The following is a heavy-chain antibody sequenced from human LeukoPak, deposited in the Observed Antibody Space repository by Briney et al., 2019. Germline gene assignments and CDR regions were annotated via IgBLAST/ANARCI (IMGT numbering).Heavy chain of an antibody. CDR2: IIPIFGTA. CDR3: ARRYYYDSSGYYFDY. Sequence: SVKVSCKASGGTFSSYAISWVRQAPGQGLEWMGGIIPIFGTANYAQKFQGRVTITTDESTSTAYMELSSLRSEDTAVYYCARRYYYDSSGYYFDYWGQGTLVIVSS. J-gene: IGHJ4*02. D-gene: IGHD3-22*01. V-gene: IGHV1-69*05. CDR1: GGTFSSYA.